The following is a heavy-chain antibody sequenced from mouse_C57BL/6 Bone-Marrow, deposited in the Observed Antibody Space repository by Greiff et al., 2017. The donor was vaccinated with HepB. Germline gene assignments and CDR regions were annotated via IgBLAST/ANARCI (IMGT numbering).Heavy chain of an antibody. J-gene: IGHJ4*01. Sequence: EVQGVESGGGLVKPGGSLKLSCAASGFTFSDYGMHWVRQAPEKGLEWVAYISSGSSTIYYADTVKGRFTISRDNAKNTLFLQMTSLRSEDTAMYYCAIITTVVARDYAMDYWGQGTSVTVSS. D-gene: IGHD1-1*01. CDR1: GFTFSDYG. CDR2: ISSGSSTI. CDR3: AIITTVVARDYAMDY. V-gene: IGHV5-17*01.